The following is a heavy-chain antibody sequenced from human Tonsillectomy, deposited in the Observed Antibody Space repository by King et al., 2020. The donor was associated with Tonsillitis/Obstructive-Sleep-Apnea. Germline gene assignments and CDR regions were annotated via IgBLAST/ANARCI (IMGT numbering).Heavy chain of an antibody. D-gene: IGHD3-10*01. Sequence: VQLQESGPGLVKPSETLSLTCTVSGVSISHYYWSWIRQPPGKGLEWIGYIYYSGSTNYNPSLKSRVTISVDTSKNQFSLRLSSVTAADTAVYYCARDGGVDAFDIWGQGTMVTVSS. CDR2: IYYSGST. V-gene: IGHV4-59*01. CDR3: ARDGGVDAFDI. CDR1: GVSISHYY. J-gene: IGHJ3*02.